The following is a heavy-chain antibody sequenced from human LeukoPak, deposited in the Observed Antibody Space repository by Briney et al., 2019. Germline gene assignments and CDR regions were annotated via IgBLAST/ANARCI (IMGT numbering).Heavy chain of an antibody. V-gene: IGHV3-23*01. Sequence: GGSLRLSCAASGFTFSGSAMHWVRQAPGKGLEWVSAISGSGGSTYYADSVKGRFTISRDNSKNTLYLQMNSLRAEDTAVYYCAKGVFVPAAFDYWGQGTLVTVSS. J-gene: IGHJ4*02. CDR3: AKGVFVPAAFDY. D-gene: IGHD2-2*01. CDR1: GFTFSGSA. CDR2: ISGSGGST.